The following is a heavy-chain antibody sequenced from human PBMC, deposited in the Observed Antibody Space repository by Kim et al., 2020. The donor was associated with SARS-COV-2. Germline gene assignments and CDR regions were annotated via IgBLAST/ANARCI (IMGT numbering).Heavy chain of an antibody. J-gene: IGHJ4*02. CDR3: ARGGAVWIAAAGYYFDY. V-gene: IGHV1-46*01. Sequence: FQGRVTRTRDTSTSTVYMELSSLRSEDTAVYYCARGGAVWIAAAGYYFDYWGQGTLVTVSS. D-gene: IGHD6-13*01.